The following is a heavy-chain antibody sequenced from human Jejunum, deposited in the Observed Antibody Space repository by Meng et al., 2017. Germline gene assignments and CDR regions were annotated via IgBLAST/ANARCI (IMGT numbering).Heavy chain of an antibody. D-gene: IGHD4-11*01. V-gene: IGHV4-34*01. CDR3: ARSGKTTVNYLD. J-gene: IGHJ4*02. CDR2: INHSGST. Sequence: QVPLQQWGAGLLKPSETLSLTCAVYGGSFSGYYCSWIRQPPGKGLEWIGEINHSGSTNYNPSLKSRVTISVDTSKSQFSLKLSSVTAADTAVYYCARSGKTTVNYLDWGQGTLVTVSS. CDR1: GGSFSGYY.